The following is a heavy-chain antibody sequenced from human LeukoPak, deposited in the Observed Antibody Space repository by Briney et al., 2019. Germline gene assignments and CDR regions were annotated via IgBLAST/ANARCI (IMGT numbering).Heavy chain of an antibody. CDR1: GFTFRYAQ. J-gene: IGHJ4*02. CDR3: YTVLVWGGYDAKETDK. CDR2: IKSKSDGGGT. V-gene: IGHV3-15*01. Sequence: GGSLRLPCVASGFTFRYAQMNWVRHAPGKGLEGVGRIKSKSDGGGTDYTAPVKGRFTISRDDSENTLCLHMNSLGAEDTGVYYCYTVLVWGGYDAKETDKWGQGTLVTVSS. D-gene: IGHD5-12*01.